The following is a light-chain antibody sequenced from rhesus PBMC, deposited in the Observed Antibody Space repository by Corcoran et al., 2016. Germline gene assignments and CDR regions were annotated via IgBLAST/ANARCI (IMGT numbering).Light chain of an antibody. CDR1: QSVGSN. Sequence: ETVVTQCPATLSLSPGERATLPCRASQSVGSNLAWYQQKPGQAPKLLIYDASSRATGIPDRFSGSGSGTEFTLTISSLEPEDVGVYYCQQYNNWNSFGQGTKVAIK. CDR3: QQYNNWNS. J-gene: IGKJ2*01. CDR2: DAS. V-gene: IGKV3-42*02.